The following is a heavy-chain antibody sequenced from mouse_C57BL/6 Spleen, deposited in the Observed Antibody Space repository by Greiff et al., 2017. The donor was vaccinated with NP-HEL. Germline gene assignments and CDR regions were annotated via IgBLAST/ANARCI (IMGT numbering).Heavy chain of an antibody. CDR1: DSEVFPIAY. V-gene: IGHV15-2*01. CDR3: ARMATTVVATYWYFDV. CDR2: ILPSIGRT. D-gene: IGHD1-1*01. J-gene: IGHJ1*03. Sequence: QVQLQQSGSELRSPGSSVKLSCKDFDSEVFPIAYMSWVRQKPGHGYEWIGGILPSIGRTIYGEKFEDKATLDADTLSNTAYLELNSLTSEDSAIYYCARMATTVVATYWYFDVWGTGTTVTVSS.